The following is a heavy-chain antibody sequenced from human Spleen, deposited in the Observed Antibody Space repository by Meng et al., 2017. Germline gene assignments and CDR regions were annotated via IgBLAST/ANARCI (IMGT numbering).Heavy chain of an antibody. CDR1: GGSISSNNR. Sequence: SETLSLTCAVSGGSISSNNRWSWVRQSPGKGLEWIGVIYQSGSTNYNPSLRSRVTISVDTSKNQFYLKLSSVTAADTAVYYCARARTRYSTVTKGPYFDYWGQGTLVTVSS. D-gene: IGHD4-17*01. CDR2: IYQSGST. V-gene: IGHV4-4*02. CDR3: ARARTRYSTVTKGPYFDY. J-gene: IGHJ4*02.